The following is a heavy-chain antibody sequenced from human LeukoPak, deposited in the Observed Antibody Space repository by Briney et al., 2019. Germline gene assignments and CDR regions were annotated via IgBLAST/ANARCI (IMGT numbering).Heavy chain of an antibody. Sequence: ASVKVSRKASGYTFTSYGISWVRQAPGQRLEWMGWISAHNGNTNYAQKLQGRVTMPTDTSTSTAYMELRSLRSDDTADYYCARSRGITMVRGVIRRDWFDPWGQGTLVTVSS. CDR2: ISAHNGNT. D-gene: IGHD3-10*01. J-gene: IGHJ5*02. CDR1: GYTFTSYG. CDR3: ARSRGITMVRGVIRRDWFDP. V-gene: IGHV1-18*01.